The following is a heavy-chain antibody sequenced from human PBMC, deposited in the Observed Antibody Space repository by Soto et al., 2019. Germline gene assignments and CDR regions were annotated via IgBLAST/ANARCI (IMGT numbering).Heavy chain of an antibody. D-gene: IGHD3-16*01. J-gene: IGHJ4*02. CDR1: GGSISSGDYY. Sequence: QVQLQESGPGLVKPSQTLSLTCTVSGGSISSGDYYWSWIRQPPGKGLEWIGYIYYSGSTYYNPSLKSRVTISVDTSKNQFSLKLSSVTAADTAVYYCARVGKYDYVWGTQPPYFDYWGQGTLVTVSS. CDR3: ARVGKYDYVWGTQPPYFDY. V-gene: IGHV4-30-4*01. CDR2: IYYSGST.